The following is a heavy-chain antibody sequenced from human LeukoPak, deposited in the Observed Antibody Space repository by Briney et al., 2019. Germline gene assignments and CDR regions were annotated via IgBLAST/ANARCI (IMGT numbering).Heavy chain of an antibody. J-gene: IGHJ4*02. D-gene: IGHD4-11*01. V-gene: IGHV3-20*04. CDR1: GFTFDDYG. CDR2: INWNGGST. CDR3: ARDMGDYSNYPLYYFDY. Sequence: GGSLRLSCAASGFTFDDYGMSWVRQAPGKGLEWVSGINWNGGSTGYADSVKGRFTISRDNAKNSLYLQMNSLRAEDTAVYYCARDMGDYSNYPLYYFDYWGQGTLVTVSS.